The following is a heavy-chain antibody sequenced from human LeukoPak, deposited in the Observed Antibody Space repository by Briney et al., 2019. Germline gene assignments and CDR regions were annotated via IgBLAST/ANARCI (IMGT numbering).Heavy chain of an antibody. CDR3: ASSSAPFDFDY. CDR2: INPNSGCT. CDR1: GYTFTRYY. J-gene: IGHJ4*02. D-gene: IGHD6-19*01. Sequence: GAAVTVSCKGSGYTFTRYYMHWVGQAAGQGGEWMGCINPNSGCTNYAQKFQCRVTMTSDTSISTAYMELSRLRSDDTAVYYCASSSAPFDFDYWGQGTLVTVSS. V-gene: IGHV1-2*02.